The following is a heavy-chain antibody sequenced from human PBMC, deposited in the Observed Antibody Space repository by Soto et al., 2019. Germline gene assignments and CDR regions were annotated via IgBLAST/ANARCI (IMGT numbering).Heavy chain of an antibody. Sequence: QVQLVQSGAEVKKPGASVKVSCKASGYTFTSYYMHWVRQAPGQGLEWMGIINPSGGSTSYAQKFQGRVTMTRDTSTSTGYMELSSLRSEDTAVYYCARYDSSGPDAFDIWGQGTMVTVSS. V-gene: IGHV1-46*01. CDR2: INPSGGST. J-gene: IGHJ3*02. D-gene: IGHD3-22*01. CDR1: GYTFTSYY. CDR3: ARYDSSGPDAFDI.